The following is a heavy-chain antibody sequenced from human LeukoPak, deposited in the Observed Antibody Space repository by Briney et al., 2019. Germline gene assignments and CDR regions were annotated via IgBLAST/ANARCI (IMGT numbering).Heavy chain of an antibody. CDR3: ARTYVWGSYRRGVDY. J-gene: IGHJ4*02. D-gene: IGHD3-16*02. Sequence: PSETLSLTCAVYGESFSGYYWSWIRQPPGKGLEWIGEIYHSGSTNYNPSLKSRVTISVDKSKNQFSLKLSSVTAADTAVYYCARTYVWGSYRRGVDYWGQGTLVTVSS. V-gene: IGHV4-34*01. CDR1: GESFSGYY. CDR2: IYHSGST.